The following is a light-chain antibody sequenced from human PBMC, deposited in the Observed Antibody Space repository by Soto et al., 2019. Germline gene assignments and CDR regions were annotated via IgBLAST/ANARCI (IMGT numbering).Light chain of an antibody. CDR1: QSVSSN. CDR2: GAS. CDR3: HQYNNWPPWT. Sequence: EIVMTQSPATLSVSPGERATLSCRASQSVSSNLAWYQQKSGQAPRLLIYGASTRATGIPARFSGSGSGTEFTLTISSLQSEDYAVYYCHQYNNWPPWTFGQGTKVDI. J-gene: IGKJ1*01. V-gene: IGKV3-15*01.